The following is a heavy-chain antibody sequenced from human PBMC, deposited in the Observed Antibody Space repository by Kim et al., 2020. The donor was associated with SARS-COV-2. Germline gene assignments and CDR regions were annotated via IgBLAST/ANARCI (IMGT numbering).Heavy chain of an antibody. CDR3: AKVGAEVAGKIDC. V-gene: IGHV3-23*01. CDR1: GFTFSSYA. J-gene: IGHJ4*02. Sequence: GGSLRLSCAASGFTFSSYAMSWVRQAPGKGLEWVSAISGSGRTTYYADSVKGRFTISRDNSKNTLYLQMNSLRAEDTAVYYCAKVGAEVAGKIDCWGQGTLVTVSS. CDR2: ISGSGRTT. D-gene: IGHD6-19*01.